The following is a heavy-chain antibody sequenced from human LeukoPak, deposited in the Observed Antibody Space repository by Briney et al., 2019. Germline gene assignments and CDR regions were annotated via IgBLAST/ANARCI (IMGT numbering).Heavy chain of an antibody. CDR1: GYTFTSYY. J-gene: IGHJ6*02. CDR3: ARATTQTSGYYHDYYYYGMDV. CDR2: INPSGGST. V-gene: IGHV1-46*01. D-gene: IGHD3-22*01. Sequence: ASVKVSCKASGYTFTSYYMHWVRQAPGQGLEWMGIINPSGGSTSYAQKFQGRVTMTRDTSTSTVYMELSSLRSEDTAVYYCARATTQTSGYYHDYYYYGMDVWGQGTTVTVSS.